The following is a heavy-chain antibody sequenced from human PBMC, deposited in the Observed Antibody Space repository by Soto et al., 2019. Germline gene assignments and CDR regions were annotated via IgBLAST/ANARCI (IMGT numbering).Heavy chain of an antibody. D-gene: IGHD5-12*01. CDR2: IHSSGTT. CDR1: GGSIRPYY. J-gene: IGHJ4*02. CDR3: ARGGSGYSGYDDY. V-gene: IGHV4-59*08. Sequence: SETLSLTCIVSGGSIRPYYWSWVRQPPGKGLEWIGYIHSSGTTNYNPSLKSRVTISVDTSKNQFSLKLNSVAAADTAVYYCARGGSGYSGYDDYRGQGTLVTVSS.